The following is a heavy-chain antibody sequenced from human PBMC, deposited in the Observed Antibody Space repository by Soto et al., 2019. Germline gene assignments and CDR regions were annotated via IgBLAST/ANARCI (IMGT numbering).Heavy chain of an antibody. CDR1: GFTFSDYY. D-gene: IGHD3-9*01. Sequence: QVQLVESGGGLVKPGGSLRLSCAASGFTFSDYYMSWIRQAPGKGLEWVSYISSSGSTIYYADSVEGRFTISRDNAKNTLLLQMNSLRPQEAAVYYYAGGRRLFERLSGTRYYYYGMDVWGQGTTVTVSS. CDR2: ISSSGSTI. J-gene: IGHJ6*02. CDR3: AGGRRLFERLSGTRYYYYGMDV. V-gene: IGHV3-11*01.